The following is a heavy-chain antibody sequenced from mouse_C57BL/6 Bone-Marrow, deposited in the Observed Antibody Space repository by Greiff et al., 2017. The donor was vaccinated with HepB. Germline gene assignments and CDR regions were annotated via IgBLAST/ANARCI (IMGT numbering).Heavy chain of an antibody. Sequence: LQESGPELVKPGASVKISCKASGYSFSSSWMNWVKQRPGKGLEWIGRIYPGDGDTNDNGKFKGKATLTADKSSSTAYMQLSSLTSEDSAVYFCARGGLWAMDYWGQGTSVTVSS. J-gene: IGHJ4*01. CDR2: IYPGDGDT. CDR3: ARGGLWAMDY. V-gene: IGHV1-82*01. CDR1: GYSFSSSW. D-gene: IGHD1-1*02.